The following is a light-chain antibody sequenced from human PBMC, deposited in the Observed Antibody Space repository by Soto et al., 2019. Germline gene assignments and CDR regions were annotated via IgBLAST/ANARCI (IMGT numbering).Light chain of an antibody. CDR2: EVS. CDR3: SSYISSSSLVV. Sequence: QSALTQPASVSGSPGQSITISCTGTSSDVGGYNYVSWYQHHPGKAPKLMIYEVSTRPSGVSNRFSGSKSGNTASLTISGLQAEDEADYHCSSYISSSSLVVFGGGTKLTVL. CDR1: SSDVGGYNY. V-gene: IGLV2-14*01. J-gene: IGLJ2*01.